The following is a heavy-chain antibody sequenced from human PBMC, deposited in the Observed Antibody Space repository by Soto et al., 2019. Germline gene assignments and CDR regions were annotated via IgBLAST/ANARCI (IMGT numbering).Heavy chain of an antibody. D-gene: IGHD6-19*01. Sequence: EVQLVESGGGLVQPGGSLRLSCAASGFTFSSYWMSWVRQAPGKGLEWVANIKQDGSEKYYVDSVKGRFTISRDNAKNLLYLQMNRLRAEDTAVYYCAREPVYSRGHAYAETDAFDIWGPGRMVSVAS. CDR3: AREPVYSRGHAYAETDAFDI. CDR1: GFTFSSYW. CDR2: IKQDGSEK. V-gene: IGHV3-7*01. J-gene: IGHJ3*02.